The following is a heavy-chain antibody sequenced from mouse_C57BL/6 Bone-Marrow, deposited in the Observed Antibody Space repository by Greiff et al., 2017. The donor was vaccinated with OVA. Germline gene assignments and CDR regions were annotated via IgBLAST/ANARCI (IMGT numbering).Heavy chain of an antibody. Sequence: QVQLQQSGAELARPGASVKLSCKASGYTFTSYGISWVKQRTGQSLEWIGEIYPRSGNTYYNEKFKGKATLTADKSSSTAYMELRSLTSEDSAVYFCARWGGNFDVWGTGTTVTVSS. CDR1: GYTFTSYG. J-gene: IGHJ1*03. CDR3: ARWGGNFDV. V-gene: IGHV1-81*01. CDR2: IYPRSGNT. D-gene: IGHD1-1*02.